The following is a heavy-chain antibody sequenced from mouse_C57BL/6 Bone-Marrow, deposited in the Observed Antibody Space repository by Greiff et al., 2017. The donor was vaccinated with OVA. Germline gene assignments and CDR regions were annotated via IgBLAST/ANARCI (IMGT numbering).Heavy chain of an antibody. CDR2: IHPNSGST. CDR1: GYTFTSYW. CDR3: ARETTVVATPAY. V-gene: IGHV1-64*01. Sequence: QVQLQQPGAELVKPGASVKLSCKASGYTFTSYWMHWVKQRPGQGLEWIGMIHPNSGSTNYNEKFKSKATLTVDKSSSTAYMQLSSLTSEDSAVYYCARETTVVATPAYWGQGTLVTVSA. J-gene: IGHJ3*01. D-gene: IGHD1-1*01.